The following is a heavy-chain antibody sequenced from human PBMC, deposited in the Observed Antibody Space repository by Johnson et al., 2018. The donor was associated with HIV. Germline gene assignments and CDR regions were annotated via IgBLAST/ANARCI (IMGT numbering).Heavy chain of an antibody. CDR2: IYSGVST. Sequence: VQLVESGGSVVRPGGSLRLSCAASGFTVSSNYMSWVRQAPGKGLEWVSVIYSGVSTYYADSVKGRFTISRDNSKMYLQMTSLGAEGTGVYYCARGGGVHFVVKAVDIWGQGTMVTVSS. D-gene: IGHD2-21*01. CDR1: GFTVSSNY. V-gene: IGHV3-66*02. CDR3: ARGGGVHFVVKAVDI. J-gene: IGHJ3*02.